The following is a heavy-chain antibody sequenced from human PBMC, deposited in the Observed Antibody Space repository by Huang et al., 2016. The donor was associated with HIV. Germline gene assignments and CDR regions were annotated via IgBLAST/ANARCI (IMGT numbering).Heavy chain of an antibody. D-gene: IGHD3-22*01. CDR3: ARDPRIQSWLNFFDY. CDR2: INRDGVST. Sequence: EVQLVESGGGLVQPGGSLRLSCAASGFSISSYWMHWVRQAPGKGLVWVSRINRDGVSTSYADSVKGRFTISRDNAKNTLYLQMNSLRAEDTAVYYCARDPRIQSWLNFFDYWGQGTLVSVSS. J-gene: IGHJ4*02. CDR1: GFSISSYW. V-gene: IGHV3-74*01.